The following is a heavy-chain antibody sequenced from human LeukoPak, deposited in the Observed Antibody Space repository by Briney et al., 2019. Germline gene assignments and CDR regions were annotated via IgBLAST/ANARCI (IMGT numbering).Heavy chain of an antibody. V-gene: IGHV3-7*01. CDR2: IKQDGSEK. Sequence: GGSLRLSCAASGFTFSSYWMSWVRQAPGKRLEWVANIKQDGSEKYYVDSVKGRFTISRDNAKNSLYLQMNSLRAEDTAVYYCARDIDSGYADYWGQGTLVTVSS. D-gene: IGHD5-12*01. CDR3: ARDIDSGYADY. CDR1: GFTFSSYW. J-gene: IGHJ4*02.